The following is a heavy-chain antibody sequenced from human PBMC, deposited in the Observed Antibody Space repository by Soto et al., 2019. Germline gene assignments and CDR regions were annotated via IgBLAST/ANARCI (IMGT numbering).Heavy chain of an antibody. CDR1: GGSFSGYD. D-gene: IGHD3-10*01. V-gene: IGHV4-34*01. Sequence: SETLSLTCAVYGGSFSGYDWSWSRQPPGQGLEWVGEINHSGSTNYNPSLKSRGTISVDTSKNQFSLKLSSVTAADTAVYYCARSDRYYYCSGSYYNGAPYYGMDVWGQGTTVTVSS. J-gene: IGHJ6*02. CDR2: INHSGST. CDR3: ARSDRYYYCSGSYYNGAPYYGMDV.